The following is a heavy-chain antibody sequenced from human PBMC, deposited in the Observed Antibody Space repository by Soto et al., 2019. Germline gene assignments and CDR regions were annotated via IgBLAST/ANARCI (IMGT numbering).Heavy chain of an antibody. J-gene: IGHJ4*02. Sequence: PSETLSLTCTVSGGSISSYYWSWIRQPPGKGLEWIGYIYYSGSTNYNPSLKSRVTIAVDTSKNQFSLKLSSVTAADTAVYYCARRGHGSSWPFDYWGQGTLVTVSS. CDR1: GGSISSYY. V-gene: IGHV4-59*08. CDR2: IYYSGST. CDR3: ARRGHGSSWPFDY. D-gene: IGHD6-13*01.